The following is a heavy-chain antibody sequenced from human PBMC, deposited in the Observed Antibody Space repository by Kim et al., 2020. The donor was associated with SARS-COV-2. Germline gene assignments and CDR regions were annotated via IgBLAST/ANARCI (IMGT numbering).Heavy chain of an antibody. CDR3: ARLPGVELQSYYYYYYGMDV. D-gene: IGHD3-10*01. CDR2: INTNTGNP. CDR1: GYTFTSYA. J-gene: IGHJ6*02. V-gene: IGHV7-4-1*02. Sequence: ASVKVSCKASGYTFTSYAMNWVRQAPGQGLEWMGWINTNTGNPTYAQGFTGRFVFSLDTSVSTAYLQISSLKAEDTAVYYCARLPGVELQSYYYYYYGMDVWGQGTTVTVSS.